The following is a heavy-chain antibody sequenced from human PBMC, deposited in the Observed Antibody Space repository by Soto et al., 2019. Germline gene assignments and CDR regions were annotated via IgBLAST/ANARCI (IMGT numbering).Heavy chain of an antibody. D-gene: IGHD3-3*01. CDR3: AKGKSHTLFGVDTLFDY. CDR2: ISGNGGIT. J-gene: IGHJ4*02. V-gene: IGHV3-23*01. CDR1: GFTFNSYA. Sequence: EVQLLESGGGLVQPGGSLSLSCAASGFTFNSYAMSWVRQAPGKGLEWVSLISGNGGITNYADSVKGRFTISRDNSKKKLYLQMDSLRAEDTAVYYCAKGKSHTLFGVDTLFDYWGQGTLVTVSS.